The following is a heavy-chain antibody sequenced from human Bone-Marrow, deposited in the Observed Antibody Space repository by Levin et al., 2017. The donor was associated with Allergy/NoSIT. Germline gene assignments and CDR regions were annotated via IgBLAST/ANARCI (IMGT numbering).Heavy chain of an antibody. CDR2: IYPGTSET. CDR3: SRVLWTSTGWNLGDY. D-gene: IGHD1-1*01. J-gene: IGHJ4*02. V-gene: IGHV5-51*01. CDR1: GYSFTSYW. Sequence: PGGSLRLSCKGSGYSFTSYWIGWVRQMPGKGLEWMGMIYPGTSETKYRPSFQGQVTISADKSITTAFLQWSSLQASDIAVYYCSRVLWTSTGWNLGDYWGQGTPITVSS.